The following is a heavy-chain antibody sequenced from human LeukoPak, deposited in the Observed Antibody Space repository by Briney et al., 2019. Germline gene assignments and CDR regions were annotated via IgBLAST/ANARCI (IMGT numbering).Heavy chain of an antibody. V-gene: IGHV1-18*01. D-gene: IGHD6-19*01. CDR3: ARDPSNTSGWYQYFDA. CDR1: GYTFTHQG. Sequence: ASVKVSCKASGYTFTHQGIAWIRQAPGQGLEWLGWISCYNGDTIYAQKFQGRVTLTTEKSTSTVYMELRSLTSDDTAVYYCARDPSNTSGWYQYFDAWGRGTLVSVSS. J-gene: IGHJ2*01. CDR2: ISCYNGDT.